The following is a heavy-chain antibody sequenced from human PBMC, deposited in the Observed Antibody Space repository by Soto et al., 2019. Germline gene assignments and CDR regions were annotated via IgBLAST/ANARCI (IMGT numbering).Heavy chain of an antibody. CDR1: GFTFSIYA. Sequence: SLRLSCVASGFTFSIYAMSWVRQAPGKGLEWVSAISSAGRTYYADSVKGRFTISRDNSKNTLYLQMNSLSAEDTALYYCARQGAIRHGNGWLWLFDYWGHRPLFPVSS. J-gene: IGHJ4*01. V-gene: IGHV3-23*01. CDR3: ARQGAIRHGNGWLWLFDY. D-gene: IGHD6-25*01. CDR2: ISSAGRT.